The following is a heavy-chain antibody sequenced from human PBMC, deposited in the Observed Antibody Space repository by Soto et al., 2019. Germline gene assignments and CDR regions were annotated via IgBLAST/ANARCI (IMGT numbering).Heavy chain of an antibody. J-gene: IGHJ6*02. CDR2: IWYDGSNK. CDR1: GFTFSSYG. D-gene: IGHD3-3*02. V-gene: IGHV3-33*01. Sequence: QVQLVESGGGVVQPGRSLRLSCAASGFTFSSYGMHWVRQAPGKGLEWVAVIWYDGSNKYYADSVKGRFTISRDNSKNTLYLQMNSLRAEDTAVYYCARELRPIYRALSPVYYYYGMDVWGQGTTVTVSS. CDR3: ARELRPIYRALSPVYYYYGMDV.